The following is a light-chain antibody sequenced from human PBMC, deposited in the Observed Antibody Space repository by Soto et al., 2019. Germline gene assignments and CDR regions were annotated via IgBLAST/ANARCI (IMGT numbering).Light chain of an antibody. J-gene: IGLJ3*02. CDR1: SSNIGDNS. CDR2: DNN. Sequence: QSVLTQPPSMSAAPGQMVAISCSGTSSNIGDNSVSWYQHFPGTAPKVLIYDNNRRPSGIPDQFSGSKSGTSATLTIIGLQTGDEADYYCATWDSALSAGVFGGGTKLTVL. V-gene: IGLV1-51*01. CDR3: ATWDSALSAGV.